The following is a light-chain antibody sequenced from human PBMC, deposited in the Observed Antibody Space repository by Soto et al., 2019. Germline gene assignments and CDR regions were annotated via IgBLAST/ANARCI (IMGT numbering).Light chain of an antibody. CDR2: GNS. CDR1: QSVSSN. CDR3: QKYNNWPRT. Sequence: LTQSPGTLSLSPGESVPLSCRGSQSVSSNLAWFQQKTCQAPRLLIYGNSTRATGIPDRFSGSGSGTELNLTISSLQSEDFAVYYCQKYNNWPRTFGQGTKVDIK. J-gene: IGKJ1*01. V-gene: IGKV3-15*01.